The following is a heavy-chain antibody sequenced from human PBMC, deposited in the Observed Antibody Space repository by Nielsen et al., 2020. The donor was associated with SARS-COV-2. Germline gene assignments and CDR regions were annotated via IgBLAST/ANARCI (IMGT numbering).Heavy chain of an antibody. D-gene: IGHD3-22*01. Sequence: GESLKISCAGSGFTFSNYYMNWVRQVPGKGLMWVSRINTDGSKRAYADSVKGRFTISRDNARDTLYLQMNSLSAEDTAVYYCARLWDDGYYFDTGPYDYWGQGTLVTVSS. V-gene: IGHV3-74*01. CDR3: ARLWDDGYYFDTGPYDY. CDR1: GFTFSNYY. CDR2: INTDGSKR. J-gene: IGHJ4*02.